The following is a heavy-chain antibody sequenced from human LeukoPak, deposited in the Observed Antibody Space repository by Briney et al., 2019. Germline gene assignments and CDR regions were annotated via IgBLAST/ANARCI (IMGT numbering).Heavy chain of an antibody. D-gene: IGHD5-18*01. Sequence: SGGSLRLSCAASGFTFSSYGMHWVRQDPGKRLEWVAVISYDGSNKYYADSVKGRFTISRDNSKNTLYLQMNSLRAEDTAVYYCAKEGGYSYGHFDYWGQGTLVTVSS. V-gene: IGHV3-30*18. CDR3: AKEGGYSYGHFDY. J-gene: IGHJ4*02. CDR2: ISYDGSNK. CDR1: GFTFSSYG.